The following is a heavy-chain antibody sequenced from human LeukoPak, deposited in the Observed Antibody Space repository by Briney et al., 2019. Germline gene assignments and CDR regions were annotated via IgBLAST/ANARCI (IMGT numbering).Heavy chain of an antibody. J-gene: IGHJ6*02. CDR1: GFTFSSYW. D-gene: IGHD3-16*01. CDR2: INHNGNVN. CDR3: ARGGGLDV. V-gene: IGHV3-7*03. Sequence: PGGSLRLSCAVPGFTFSSYWMNWARQAPGKGLEWVASINHNGNVNYYVDSVKGRFTISRDNAKNSLYLQMSNLRAEDTAVYCCARGGGLDVWGQGATVTVSS.